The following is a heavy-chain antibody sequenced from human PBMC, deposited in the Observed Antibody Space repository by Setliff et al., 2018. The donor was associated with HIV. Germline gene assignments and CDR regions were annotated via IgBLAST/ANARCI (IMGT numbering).Heavy chain of an antibody. CDR1: GGSFSDHY. CDR3: AKCGGTCWHNFFGP. V-gene: IGHV3-23*01. Sequence: ETLSLTCAVYGGSFSDHYWNWVRQPPGKGLEWVSAISDSGGATENADSVKGRFTISRDNSKKMLYLQMNSLRAEDTAVYYCAKCGGTCWHNFFGPWGQGTLVTVSS. CDR2: ISDSGGAT. D-gene: IGHD2-15*01. J-gene: IGHJ5*02.